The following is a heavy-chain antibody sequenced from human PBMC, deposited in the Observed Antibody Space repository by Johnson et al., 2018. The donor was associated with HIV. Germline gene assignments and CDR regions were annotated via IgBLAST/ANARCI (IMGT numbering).Heavy chain of an antibody. Sequence: VQLVESGGGLVQPGGSLRLSCAASAFTVSSNHMTWVRQAPGKGLEWVSVIHSGGSTNYADSVKGRFTISRDNFKNTLYLQMNSLRVEDTALYYCANTFWSGYTATGVGGFDIWGQGTMVTVSS. D-gene: IGHD3-3*01. V-gene: IGHV3-66*01. CDR1: AFTVSSNH. CDR2: IHSGGST. J-gene: IGHJ3*02. CDR3: ANTFWSGYTATGVGGFDI.